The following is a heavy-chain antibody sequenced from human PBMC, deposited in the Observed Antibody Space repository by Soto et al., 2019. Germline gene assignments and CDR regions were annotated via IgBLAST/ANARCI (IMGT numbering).Heavy chain of an antibody. Sequence: EVQLLESGGGLVQPGGSLRLSCAASGFTFSSYAMSWVRQAPGKGLEWVSAISSSDNSTYYADSVKGRFTISRDNSNNTLYLQMSRLRADDSAVYYCAPMGVWGQGTTVTVSS. CDR1: GFTFSSYA. J-gene: IGHJ6*02. CDR3: APMGV. V-gene: IGHV3-23*01. CDR2: ISSSDNST.